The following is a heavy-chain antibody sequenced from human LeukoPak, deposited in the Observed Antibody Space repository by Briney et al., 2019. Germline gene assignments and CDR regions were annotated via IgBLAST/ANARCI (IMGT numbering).Heavy chain of an antibody. Sequence: GESLKISCQGSGYSFTTYWIGWVRQLPGKGLECMGIIYPGDSDTRYSPSFQGQVTISADKSINTAYLQWSSLKASDTAMYYCARLGTYWSNYYFEYWGQGTLGTVSS. CDR1: GYSFTTYW. CDR2: IYPGDSDT. D-gene: IGHD3-10*01. J-gene: IGHJ4*02. V-gene: IGHV5-51*01. CDR3: ARLGTYWSNYYFEY.